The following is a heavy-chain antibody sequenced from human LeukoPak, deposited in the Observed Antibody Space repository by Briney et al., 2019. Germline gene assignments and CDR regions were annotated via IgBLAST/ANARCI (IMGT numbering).Heavy chain of an antibody. CDR2: ISNSGVST. CDR1: GFTFTNLA. Sequence: KPGGSLRLSCAASGFTFTNLAMTWVRRAPGKGLEWVSAISNSGVSTYQADSVKGRFTISRDNSQNTLYLQMNSLRAEDTVVYYCAKAVKMYDILTGFDYWGQGTLVTVSS. CDR3: AKAVKMYDILTGFDY. J-gene: IGHJ4*02. V-gene: IGHV3-23*01. D-gene: IGHD3-9*01.